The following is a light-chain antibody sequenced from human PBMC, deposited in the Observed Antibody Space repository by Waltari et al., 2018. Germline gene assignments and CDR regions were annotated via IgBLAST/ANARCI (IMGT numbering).Light chain of an antibody. CDR2: DVS. J-gene: IGLJ2*01. CDR3: SSQSSNDVVL. Sequence: QSALTRPASVSGSPGQSVTIFCAGTSNDVGGYNSVSWYQEHPGQAPRVIIYDVSDRPSWVSVRFSGSKSGNTASLTISGLQAEDEADYYCSSQSSNDVVLFGGGTKLTVL. V-gene: IGLV2-14*01. CDR1: SNDVGGYNS.